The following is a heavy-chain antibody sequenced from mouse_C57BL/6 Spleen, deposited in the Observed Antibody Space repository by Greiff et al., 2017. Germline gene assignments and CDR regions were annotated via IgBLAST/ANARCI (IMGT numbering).Heavy chain of an antibody. CDR2: IWSGGST. CDR1: GFSLTSYG. CDR3: ARQLRGFAY. D-gene: IGHD3-2*02. Sequence: VKVVESGPGLVQPSQSLSITCTVSGFSLTSYGVHWVRQPPGKGLEWLGVIWSGGSTDYNAAFISRLSISKDNSKSQVFFKMNSLQADDTAIYYCARQLRGFAYWGQGTLVTVSA. J-gene: IGHJ3*01. V-gene: IGHV2-4*02.